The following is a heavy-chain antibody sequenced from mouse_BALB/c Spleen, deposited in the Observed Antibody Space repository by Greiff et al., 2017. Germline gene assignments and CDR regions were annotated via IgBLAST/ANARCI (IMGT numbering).Heavy chain of an antibody. Sequence: QVHVKQSGPELVKPGASVRISCKASGYTFTSYYIHWVKQRPGQGLEWIGWIYPGNVNTKYNEKFKGKATLTADKSSSTAYMQLSSLTSEDSAVYFCARGYYGVDYWGQGTTLTVSS. V-gene: IGHV1S56*01. CDR2: IYPGNVNT. CDR3: ARGYYGVDY. D-gene: IGHD1-2*01. CDR1: GYTFTSYY. J-gene: IGHJ2*01.